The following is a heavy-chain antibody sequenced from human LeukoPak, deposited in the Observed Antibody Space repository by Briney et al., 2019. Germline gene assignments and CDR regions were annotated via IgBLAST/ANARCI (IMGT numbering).Heavy chain of an antibody. D-gene: IGHD6-19*01. V-gene: IGHV4-30-4*08. CDR2: IYYSGST. CDR1: GGSIRSGDYY. J-gene: IGHJ4*02. CDR3: ARQYSSGWYGGGLRFDY. Sequence: SQTLSLTXTVSGGSIRSGDYYWSWISQPPGKGLQWIGYIYYSGSTYYNPSLKSRVTISVDTSKNQFSLKLSSVTAADTAVYYRARQYSSGWYGGGLRFDYWGQGTLVTVSS.